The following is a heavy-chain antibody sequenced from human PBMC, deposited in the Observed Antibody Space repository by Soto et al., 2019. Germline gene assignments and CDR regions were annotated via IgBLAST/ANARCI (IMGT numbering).Heavy chain of an antibody. V-gene: IGHV1-46*03. J-gene: IGHJ4*02. CDR2: ISPSNGST. CDR3: AREIYCSSTSCYDY. D-gene: IGHD2-2*01. CDR1: GYTFTSYG. Sequence: ASVKVSCKASGYTFTSYGISWVRQAPGQGLEWMGRISPSNGSTSYAQKFQGRVTMTRDTSTSTVYMELSSLRSEDTAVYYCAREIYCSSTSCYDYWGQGTLVTVSS.